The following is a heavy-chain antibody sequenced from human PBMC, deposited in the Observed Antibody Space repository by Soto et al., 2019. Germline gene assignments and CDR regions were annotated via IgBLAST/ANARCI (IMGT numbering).Heavy chain of an antibody. J-gene: IGHJ3*02. V-gene: IGHV4-39*01. Sequence: SETLSLTCTVSGGSIISSDYYCVWIRQPPWKGLEWIGSLYYSGITYYNPSLKSRVTISVDTSKNHFSLKLRSVTAADAAVYYCGRHLSQIVGVTAIPIGFDIWGQGTMVTVSS. CDR3: GRHLSQIVGVTAIPIGFDI. D-gene: IGHD2-21*02. CDR1: GGSIISSDYY. CDR2: LYYSGIT.